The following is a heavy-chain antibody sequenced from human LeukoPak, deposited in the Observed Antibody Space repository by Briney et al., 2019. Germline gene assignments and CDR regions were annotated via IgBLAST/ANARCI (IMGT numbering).Heavy chain of an antibody. CDR2: MYHRGST. Sequence: SETLSLTCTVSGGSISDYYWSWVRQPPGKGLEWIGNMYHRGSTNYNPSLKSRVTISVDTPKNHFSLKLTSVTAADTAVYYCARGGDSRLINWFDPWGQGTLVTVSS. J-gene: IGHJ5*02. CDR3: ARGGDSRLINWFDP. V-gene: IGHV4-59*01. CDR1: GGSISDYY. D-gene: IGHD3-22*01.